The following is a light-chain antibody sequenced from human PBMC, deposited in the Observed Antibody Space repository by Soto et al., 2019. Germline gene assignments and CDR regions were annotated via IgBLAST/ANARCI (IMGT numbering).Light chain of an antibody. Sequence: EIVMTQSPATLSVSPGERATLSCRASHNVRSILAWYQHKAGQAPRLLIHGASTRATGIPGRFSGSGSGTEFTLIISSLQSEDFAVYYCQQYNEWPETFGHGTKVDIK. CDR2: GAS. CDR1: HNVRSI. J-gene: IGKJ1*01. CDR3: QQYNEWPET. V-gene: IGKV3-15*01.